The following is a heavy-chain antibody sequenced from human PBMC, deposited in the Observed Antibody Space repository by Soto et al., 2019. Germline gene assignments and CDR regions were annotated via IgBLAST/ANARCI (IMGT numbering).Heavy chain of an antibody. J-gene: IGHJ5*02. V-gene: IGHV1-46*01. Sequence: ASVTVSCKAPRDTFTSYYINWVRQAPGQGLEWMGVINPHGGSTAYAQKFKGRVTLTRDTSASTVYMEVSSLTSEDTAMYYCARSSGGNFGIIIEGTNWFDPWGQGTLVTVSS. CDR2: INPHGGST. CDR1: RDTFTSYY. D-gene: IGHD1-26*01. CDR3: ARSSGGNFGIIIEGTNWFDP.